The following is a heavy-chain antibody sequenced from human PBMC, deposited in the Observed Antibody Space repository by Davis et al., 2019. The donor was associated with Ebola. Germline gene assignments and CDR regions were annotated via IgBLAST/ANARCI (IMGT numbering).Heavy chain of an antibody. V-gene: IGHV3-15*01. CDR3: TTDGRYCSTTSCYNIDY. CDR2: IQSKTDGGTT. CDR1: GFTFSSYG. Sequence: PGGSLRLSCAASGFTFSSYGMHWVRQAPGKGLEWVGRIQSKTDGGTTDYAAAVKGRITISRDDSKNTLFLQMNSLKTEDTAVYYCTTDGRYCSTTSCYNIDYWGQGTLATVSS. J-gene: IGHJ4*02. D-gene: IGHD2-2*02.